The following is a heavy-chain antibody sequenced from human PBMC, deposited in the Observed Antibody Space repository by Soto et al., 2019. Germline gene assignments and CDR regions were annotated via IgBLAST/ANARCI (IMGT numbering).Heavy chain of an antibody. CDR2: INHSGST. CDR3: GRRKSSLYPGTRRYYYYGTDF. Sequence: SETLSLTCAVYGGSFSDYYWSWIRQPPGKGLEWIGEINHSGSTNYNPSLKSRVTISVDTSKNQFSLNRSSVTAEGTALYYCGRRKSSLYPGTRRYYYYGTDFWGQGTTVTVSS. V-gene: IGHV4-34*01. CDR1: GGSFSDYY. D-gene: IGHD6-13*01. J-gene: IGHJ6*02.